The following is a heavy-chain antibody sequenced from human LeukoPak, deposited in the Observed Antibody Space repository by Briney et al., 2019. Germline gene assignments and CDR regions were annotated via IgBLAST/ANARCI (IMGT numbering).Heavy chain of an antibody. CDR2: ISAYNGNT. D-gene: IGHD2-21*01. CDR1: GYTFTSYG. CDR3: ARSSSVTIPGYYFDY. Sequence: ASVKVSCKASGYTFTSYGISWVRQAPGQGLEWMGWISAYNGNTNYAQKFQGRVTVTTDTSTSTAYMELRSLRSDDTAVYYCARSSSVTIPGYYFDYWGQGTLVTVSS. V-gene: IGHV1-18*01. J-gene: IGHJ4*02.